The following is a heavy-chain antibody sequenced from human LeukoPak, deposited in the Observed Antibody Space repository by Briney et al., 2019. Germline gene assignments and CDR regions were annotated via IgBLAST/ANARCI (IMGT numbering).Heavy chain of an antibody. CDR3: ARDYYGSGSSRGY. J-gene: IGHJ4*02. Sequence: GASVKVSCKASGYTFTSYDTNWVRQATGQGLEWMGWMNPNSGATGYAQQFQGRLTITRNTSTSTAYMELSSLRSEDTAVYYCARDYYGSGSSRGYWGPGTLVTVSS. CDR2: MNPNSGAT. CDR1: GYTFTSYD. V-gene: IGHV1-8*01. D-gene: IGHD3-10*01.